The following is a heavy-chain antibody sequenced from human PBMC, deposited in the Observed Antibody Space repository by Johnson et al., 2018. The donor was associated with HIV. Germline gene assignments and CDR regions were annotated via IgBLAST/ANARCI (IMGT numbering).Heavy chain of an antibody. J-gene: IGHJ3*02. CDR2: ISYDGSNK. CDR1: GFTFSSYS. CDR3: ARGEPYYYDSSGYYYPDAFDI. D-gene: IGHD3-22*01. V-gene: IGHV3-30*04. Sequence: QVQLLESGGGLVQPGGSLRLSCAASGFTFSSYSMSWVRQAPGKGLEWVAVISYDGSNKYYADSVKGRFTISRDNSKNTLYLQMNSLRAEDTAVYYCARGEPYYYDSSGYYYPDAFDIWGQGTMVTVSS.